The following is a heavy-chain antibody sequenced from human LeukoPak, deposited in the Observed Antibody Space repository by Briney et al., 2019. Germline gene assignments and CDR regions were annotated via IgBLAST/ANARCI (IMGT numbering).Heavy chain of an antibody. CDR3: ARHGAVPAGCYYYYMDV. D-gene: IGHD2-2*01. Sequence: SETLSLTCAVYGGSFSGYYWSWIRQPPGKRLEWIGEINHSGSTDYNPSLKSRVTISVDTSKNQFSLKLSSVTAADTAMYYCARHGAVPAGCYYYYMDVWGKGTTVTISS. CDR2: INHSGST. V-gene: IGHV4-34*01. CDR1: GGSFSGYY. J-gene: IGHJ6*03.